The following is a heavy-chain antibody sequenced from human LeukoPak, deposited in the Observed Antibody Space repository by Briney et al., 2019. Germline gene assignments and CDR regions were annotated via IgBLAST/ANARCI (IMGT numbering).Heavy chain of an antibody. CDR3: ARLSGGTCFDY. V-gene: IGHV3-23*01. D-gene: IGHD2-15*01. Sequence: GGSLRLSCAASGFTFSSYAMSWVRQAAGRGLEWVSSTSSSGSTTYYADSVKGRFTISRDSSKSTLYLQMGSLRAEDTAEYYCARLSGGTCFDYWGQGALVTVSS. CDR2: TSSSGSTT. CDR1: GFTFSSYA. J-gene: IGHJ4*02.